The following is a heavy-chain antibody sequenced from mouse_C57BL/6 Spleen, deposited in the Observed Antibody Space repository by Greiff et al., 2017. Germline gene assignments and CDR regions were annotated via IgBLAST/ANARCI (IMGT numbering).Heavy chain of an antibody. CDR3: AKSDYFGRGYFDY. CDR2: IYPGSGST. CDR1: GYTFTSYW. D-gene: IGHD1-1*01. Sequence: QVQLQQPGAELVKPGASVKISCKASGYTFTSYWITWVKQRPGQGLEWIGDIYPGSGSTNYNAKFKSKATLTVDTSSSTAYMQLSSLTSEDSAVYYWAKSDYFGRGYFDYWGQGTTLTVSS. J-gene: IGHJ2*01. V-gene: IGHV1-55*01.